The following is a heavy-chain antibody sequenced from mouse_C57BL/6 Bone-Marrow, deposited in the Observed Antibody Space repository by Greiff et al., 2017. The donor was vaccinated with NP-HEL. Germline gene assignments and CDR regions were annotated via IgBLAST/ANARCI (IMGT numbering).Heavy chain of an antibody. CDR2: FYPGSGSI. CDR1: GYTFTEYT. J-gene: IGHJ3*01. V-gene: IGHV1-62-2*01. CDR3: ESHEKDYYGAWFAY. Sequence: QVQLKESGAELVKPGESVKLSCKASGYTFTEYTIHWVKQRSGQGLEWIGWFYPGSGSIKYNEKFKDKATLAADKSSSTAYMALSRLTSEDSAVYFCESHEKDYYGAWFAYWGQGTLVTVSA. D-gene: IGHD1-1*01.